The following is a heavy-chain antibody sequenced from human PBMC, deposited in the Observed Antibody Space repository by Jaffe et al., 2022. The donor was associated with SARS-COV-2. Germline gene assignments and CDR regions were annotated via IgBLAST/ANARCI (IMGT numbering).Heavy chain of an antibody. CDR1: GFTFSNHA. Sequence: QVQVVESGGGVVQPGRSLRLSCAASGFTFSNHAMHWVRQTPGKGLEWVAAISYDGTHKNYPDSVKGRFTISRDNSENTLSLQMNSLRTEDTAVYYCIAEVGSRNFAHWGQGTLVTVSS. CDR3: IAEVGSRNFAH. CDR2: ISYDGTHK. D-gene: IGHD1-26*01. V-gene: IGHV3-30*04. J-gene: IGHJ4*02.